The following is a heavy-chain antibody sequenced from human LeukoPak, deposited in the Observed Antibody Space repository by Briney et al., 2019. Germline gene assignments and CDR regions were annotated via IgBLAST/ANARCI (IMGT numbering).Heavy chain of an antibody. J-gene: IGHJ4*02. CDR3: YIPYYDTSAYKGY. V-gene: IGHV3-23*01. CDR1: RFTFSSYA. Sequence: GGSLRLSCAASRFTFSSYAMSWVRQAPGKGLEWVSAISGSGGSTYYADSVKGRSTISRDNSKNTLYLQMNSLRAEDTAVYYCYIPYYDTSAYKGYWGQGTLVTVSS. D-gene: IGHD3-22*01. CDR2: ISGSGGST.